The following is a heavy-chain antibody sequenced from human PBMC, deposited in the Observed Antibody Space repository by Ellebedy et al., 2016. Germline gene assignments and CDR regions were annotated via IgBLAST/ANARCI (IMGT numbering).Heavy chain of an antibody. V-gene: IGHV3-53*05. CDR2: IYSGGST. CDR1: GFTVSSNY. D-gene: IGHD2-8*01. Sequence: GGSLSLSXAASGFTVSSNYMSWVRQAPGKGLEWVSVIYSGGSTYYADSVKGRFTISRDNSKNTLYLQMSSLRAEDTAVYYCVKAPGGVYAPSFDYWGQGTLVTVSS. J-gene: IGHJ4*02. CDR3: VKAPGGVYAPSFDY.